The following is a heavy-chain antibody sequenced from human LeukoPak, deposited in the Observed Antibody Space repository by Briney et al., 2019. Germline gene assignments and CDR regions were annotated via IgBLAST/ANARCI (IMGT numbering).Heavy chain of an antibody. V-gene: IGHV4-34*01. CDR1: GGSFSGYY. CDR3: AGYCSSTSCYYYYYYGMDV. Sequence: SETLSLTCAVYGGSFSGYYWSWIRQPLGKGLEWIGEINHSGSTNYNPSLKSRVTIPVDTSKNQFSLKLSSVTAADTAVYYCAGYCSSTSCYYYYYYGMDVWGQGTTVTVSS. D-gene: IGHD2-2*01. J-gene: IGHJ6*02. CDR2: INHSGST.